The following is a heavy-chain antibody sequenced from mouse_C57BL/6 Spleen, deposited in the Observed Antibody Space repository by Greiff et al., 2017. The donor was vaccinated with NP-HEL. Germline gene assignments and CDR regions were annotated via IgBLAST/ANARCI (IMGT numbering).Heavy chain of an antibody. V-gene: IGHV1-4*01. J-gene: IGHJ4*01. Sequence: QVQLQQSGAELARPGASVKMSCKASGYTFTSYTMHWVKQRPGQGLEWIGYINPSSGYTKYNQKFKDKATLTADKSSSTAYMQLSSLTSEDSAVYYCARIRDADAMDYWGQGTSVTVSS. D-gene: IGHD3-3*01. CDR3: ARIRDADAMDY. CDR2: INPSSGYT. CDR1: GYTFTSYT.